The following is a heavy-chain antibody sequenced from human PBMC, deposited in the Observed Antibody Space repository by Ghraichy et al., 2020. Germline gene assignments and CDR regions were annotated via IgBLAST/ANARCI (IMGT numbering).Heavy chain of an antibody. V-gene: IGHV4-59*11. CDR2: IYYSGST. CDR1: GGSIRSHY. CDR3: ARDLNYYFDY. J-gene: IGHJ4*02. Sequence: SETLSLTCAVSGGSIRSHYWSWIRQPPGKRLEWIGYIYYSGSTNYNPSLKSRVTISVDTSKNQFSLKLRSVTAADTAVYYCARDLNYYFDYWGQGTLVTVSS. D-gene: IGHD1-7*01.